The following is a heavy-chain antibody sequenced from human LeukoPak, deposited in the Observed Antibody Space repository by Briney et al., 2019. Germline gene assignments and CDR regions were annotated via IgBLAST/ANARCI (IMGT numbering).Heavy chain of an antibody. Sequence: SETLSLTCTVSGGSISSYYWSWIRQPPGKGLEWIGYIYYSGSTNYNPSLKSRVTISVDTSKNQFSLKLSSVTAADTAVYYCARSVPGYNYAFDIWGQGTMVTVSS. CDR2: IYYSGST. CDR1: GGSISSYY. CDR3: ARSVPGYNYAFDI. J-gene: IGHJ3*02. D-gene: IGHD5-24*01. V-gene: IGHV4-59*01.